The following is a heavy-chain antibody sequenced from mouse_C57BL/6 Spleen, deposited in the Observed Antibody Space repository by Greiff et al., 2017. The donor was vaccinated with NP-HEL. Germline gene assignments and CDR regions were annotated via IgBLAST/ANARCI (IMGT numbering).Heavy chain of an antibody. CDR3: ARNDYDVYYAMDY. V-gene: IGHV1-55*01. Sequence: QVQLQQPGAELVKPGASVKMSCKASGYTFTSYWITWVKQRPGQGLEWIGDIYPGSGSTNYNEKFKSKATLTVDTSSSTAYMQLSSLTSEDSAVYYCARNDYDVYYAMDYWGQGTSVTVSS. CDR1: GYTFTSYW. D-gene: IGHD2-4*01. CDR2: IYPGSGST. J-gene: IGHJ4*01.